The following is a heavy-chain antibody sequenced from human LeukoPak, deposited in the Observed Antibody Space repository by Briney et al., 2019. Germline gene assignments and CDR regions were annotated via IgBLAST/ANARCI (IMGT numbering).Heavy chain of an antibody. D-gene: IGHD4-17*01. Sequence: PGGSLRLSCAASGFTFSSKYISWVRHAPGRGLEWVSVTYGSGSTYYADSVKGRFTISRDNSKNTLYLQMNSLRAEYTAVYYCARAPGTRGFGLYFDYWGQGTLVSVSS. CDR2: TYGSGST. CDR3: ARAPGTRGFGLYFDY. V-gene: IGHV3-66*01. J-gene: IGHJ4*02. CDR1: GFTFSSKY.